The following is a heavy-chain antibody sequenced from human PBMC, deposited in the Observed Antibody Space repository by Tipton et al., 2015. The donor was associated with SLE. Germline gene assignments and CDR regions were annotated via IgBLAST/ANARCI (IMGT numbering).Heavy chain of an antibody. J-gene: IGHJ4*02. CDR2: TSYRGST. CDR3: ARQLGWGDPFAFDY. V-gene: IGHV4-59*08. Sequence: LRLSCSVSDDSIRDYYFSWIRQPPGNKLEWIGYTSYRGSTRYNPSLESRVTISLDTSKSHFSLKLGSVTAADTAIYYCARQLGWGDPFAFDYWDQGTLVTVSS. CDR1: DDSIRDYY. D-gene: IGHD2-21*02.